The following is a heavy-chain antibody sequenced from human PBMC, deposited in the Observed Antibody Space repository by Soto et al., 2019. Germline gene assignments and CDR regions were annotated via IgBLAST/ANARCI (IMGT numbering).Heavy chain of an antibody. Sequence: GGSLRLSCAASGFTFSNAWMNWVRQAPGKGLEWVGRIKSKTDGGATDYAAPVKGRFTISRDDSKNTLYLQMNSLKTEDTAVYYCWSSYYDSSGYYYGGPDAFDIWGQGTMVTVS. D-gene: IGHD3-22*01. V-gene: IGHV3-15*07. J-gene: IGHJ3*02. CDR2: IKSKTDGGAT. CDR1: GFTFSNAW. CDR3: WSSYYDSSGYYYGGPDAFDI.